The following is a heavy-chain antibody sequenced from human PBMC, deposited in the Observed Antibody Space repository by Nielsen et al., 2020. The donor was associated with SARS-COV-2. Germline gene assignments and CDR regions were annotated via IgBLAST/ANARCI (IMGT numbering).Heavy chain of an antibody. Sequence: GESLKISCAASEFTFSNYVMNWVRQSPGKGLEWVSALSASGGDTYFADSVKGRFTISSDNSKNTLYLQMNSLRAEDTAVYYCAKDRSAYFDTRGRYYFDYWCQGTQVTVSS. CDR2: LSASGGDT. CDR1: EFTFSNYV. CDR3: AKDRSAYFDTRGRYYFDY. J-gene: IGHJ4*02. V-gene: IGHV3-23*01. D-gene: IGHD3-22*01.